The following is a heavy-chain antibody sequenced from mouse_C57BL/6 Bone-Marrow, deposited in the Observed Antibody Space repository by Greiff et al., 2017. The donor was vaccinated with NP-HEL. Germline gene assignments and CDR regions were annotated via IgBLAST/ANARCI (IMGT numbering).Heavy chain of an antibody. CDR2: IWTGGGT. CDR1: GFSLTSYA. CDR3: ARRPFYYGSSYGYFDV. D-gene: IGHD1-1*01. J-gene: IGHJ1*03. Sequence: QVHVKQSGPGLVAPSQSLSITCTVSGFSLTSYAISWVRQPPGKGLEWLGVIWTGGGTNYNSALKSRLSISKDNSKSQVFLKMNSLQTDDTARYYCARRPFYYGSSYGYFDVWGTGTTVTVSS. V-gene: IGHV2-9-1*01.